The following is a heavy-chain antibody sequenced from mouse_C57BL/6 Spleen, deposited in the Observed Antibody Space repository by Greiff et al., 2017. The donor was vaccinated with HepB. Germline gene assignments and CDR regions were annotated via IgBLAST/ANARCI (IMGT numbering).Heavy chain of an antibody. V-gene: IGHV1-69*01. CDR1: GYTFTSYW. J-gene: IGHJ2*01. CDR3: ARLDY. CDR2: IDPSDSYT. Sequence: VQLQQPGAELVIPGASVKLSCKASGYTFTSYWMHWVKQRPGQGLEWIGEIDPSDSYTNYNQKFKGKSTLTVDKSSSTAYMQLSSLTSEDSAVYYCARLDYWGQGTTLTVSS.